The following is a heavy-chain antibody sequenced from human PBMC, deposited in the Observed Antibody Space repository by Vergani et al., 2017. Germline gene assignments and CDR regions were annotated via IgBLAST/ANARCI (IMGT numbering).Heavy chain of an antibody. Sequence: QVQVVQPGAEVKKSGASVKVSCKTSGYTFSNYYMHWVRQAPGQGLEWLGIINPSGGHTNYAQKFQGRVTMTRDTSTSTVYMKLSSLRSEDTAIYYCARGDYGILTGYRYWGQGTLVTVSA. CDR1: GYTFSNYY. CDR2: INPSGGHT. D-gene: IGHD3-9*01. CDR3: ARGDYGILTGYRY. J-gene: IGHJ4*02. V-gene: IGHV1-46*03.